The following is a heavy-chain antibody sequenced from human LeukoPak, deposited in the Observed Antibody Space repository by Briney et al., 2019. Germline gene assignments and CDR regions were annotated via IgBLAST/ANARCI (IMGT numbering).Heavy chain of an antibody. CDR1: GFTFSSYW. V-gene: IGHV3-7*01. J-gene: IGHJ4*02. Sequence: GGSLRLSCAASGFTFSSYWMSWVRQAPGKGLEWVANIKQDGSEKYYVDSVKGRFTISRDNAKNSLYLQMNSLRAEDTAVYYCERDAHYYDSSGYPPHFDYWGQGTLVTVSS. CDR2: IKQDGSEK. D-gene: IGHD3-22*01. CDR3: ERDAHYYDSSGYPPHFDY.